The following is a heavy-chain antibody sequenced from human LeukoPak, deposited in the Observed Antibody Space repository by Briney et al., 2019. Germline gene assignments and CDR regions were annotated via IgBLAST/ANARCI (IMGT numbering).Heavy chain of an antibody. V-gene: IGHV3-48*01. CDR2: ISSSSSTI. D-gene: IGHD3/OR15-3a*01. CDR3: ARGDGPVDY. J-gene: IGHJ4*02. CDR1: GFTFSSYE. Sequence: PGGSLRLSCAASGFTFSSYEMNWVRQAPGKGLEWVSYISSSSSTIYYADSVKGRFTISRDNAKNSLYLQMNSLRAEDTAVYYCARGDGPVDYWGQGTLVTVSS.